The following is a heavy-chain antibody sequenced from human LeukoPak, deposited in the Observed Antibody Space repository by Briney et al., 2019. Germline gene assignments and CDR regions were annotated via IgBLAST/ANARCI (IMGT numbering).Heavy chain of an antibody. D-gene: IGHD5-18*01. Sequence: PSETLSLTCTVSGYSISSGYYWGWIRQPPGKGLEWIGSIYHSGSTYYNPSLKSRVTISVDTSKNQFSLKLSSVTAADTAVYYCARDGLWIQNAFDIWGQGTMVTVSS. CDR2: IYHSGST. V-gene: IGHV4-38-2*02. J-gene: IGHJ3*02. CDR3: ARDGLWIQNAFDI. CDR1: GYSISSGYY.